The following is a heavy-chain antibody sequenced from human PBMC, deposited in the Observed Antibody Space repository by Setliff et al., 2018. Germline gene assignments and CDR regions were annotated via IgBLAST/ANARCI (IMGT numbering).Heavy chain of an antibody. Sequence: SETLSLTCTVSGGSINNYYWSWIRQPAGKGLEWIGRVYSNVGTNFNPSLKSRITMSVDASKDQFSLKLTSVTAADTAVYFCARGRNIAARLFDSWGQGTLVTVSS. J-gene: IGHJ4*02. CDR1: GGSINNYY. CDR3: ARGRNIAARLFDS. V-gene: IGHV4-4*07. CDR2: VYSNVGT. D-gene: IGHD6-6*01.